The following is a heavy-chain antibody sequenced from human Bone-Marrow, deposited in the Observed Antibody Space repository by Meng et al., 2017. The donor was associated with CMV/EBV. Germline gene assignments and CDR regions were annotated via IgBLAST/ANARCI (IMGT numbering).Heavy chain of an antibody. V-gene: IGHV3-48*04. CDR2: ISSSGRTI. CDR3: ASALQRGYYFDD. D-gene: IGHD3-16*01. J-gene: IGHJ4*02. CDR1: GFTFSSYW. Sequence: GGSLRLSCAASGFTFSSYWMSWVRQAPGKGLEWVSYISSSGRTIYYADSVKGRFTISRDNAKSSLYLQMNSLRAEDTAVYYCASALQRGYYFDDWGQGTLVTVSS.